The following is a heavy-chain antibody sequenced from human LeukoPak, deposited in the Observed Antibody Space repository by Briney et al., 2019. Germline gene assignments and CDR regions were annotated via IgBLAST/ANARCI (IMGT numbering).Heavy chain of an antibody. CDR3: VKGWVRGVMNY. D-gene: IGHD3-10*01. CDR2: ISNNADTT. J-gene: IGHJ4*02. CDR1: GFTFTAYS. Sequence: GSLRLSCSASGFTFTAYSMYWVRQAPGKGLEYVSAISNNADTTYYADSVKGRFTISRDNSKNTLYLQMSSLRADDTAVYSCVKGWVRGVMNYWGQGTLVTVSS. V-gene: IGHV3-64D*06.